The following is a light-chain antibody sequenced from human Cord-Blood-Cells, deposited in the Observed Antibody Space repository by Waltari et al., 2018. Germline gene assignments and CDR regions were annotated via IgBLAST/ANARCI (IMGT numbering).Light chain of an antibody. J-gene: IGKJ1*01. CDR2: KAS. CDR3: QQYNSYGT. CDR1: QSISSW. V-gene: IGKV1-5*03. Sequence: DIQMTQSPSTLSASVGDRVTITCRASQSISSWLAWYQQKPGKAPKLLIYKASSLESGVPSRFSGSGSGTEFTLTISSLQPDDLATYYCQQYNSYGTFSQGTKVEIK.